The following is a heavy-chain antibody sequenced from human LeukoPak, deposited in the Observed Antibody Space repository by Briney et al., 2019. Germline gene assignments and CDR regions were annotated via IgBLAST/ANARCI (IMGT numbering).Heavy chain of an antibody. V-gene: IGHV1-18*01. CDR2: ISAYNGNT. CDR3: AGVWWFGDPLGPDAFDI. CDR1: GYTFTSYG. Sequence: ASVKVSCKASGYTFTSYGISWVRQAPGQGLEWMGWISAYNGNTNYAQKLQGRVTMTTDTSTSTAYMELRSLRSDDTAVYYCAGVWWFGDPLGPDAFDIWGQGAMVTVSS. J-gene: IGHJ3*02. D-gene: IGHD3-10*01.